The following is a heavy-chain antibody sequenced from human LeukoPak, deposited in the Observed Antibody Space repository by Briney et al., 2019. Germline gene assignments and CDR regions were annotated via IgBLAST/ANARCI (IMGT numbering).Heavy chain of an antibody. CDR2: IKQDGSEK. Sequence: GGSLRLSCAASGFTFSSYSMNWVRQAPGKGLEWVANIKQDGSEKYYVDSVKGRFTISRDNAKNSLYLQMNSLRAEDTAVYYCARVYCSGGSCFRGLWFDPWGQGTLVTVSS. V-gene: IGHV3-7*01. CDR1: GFTFSSYS. J-gene: IGHJ5*02. D-gene: IGHD2-15*01. CDR3: ARVYCSGGSCFRGLWFDP.